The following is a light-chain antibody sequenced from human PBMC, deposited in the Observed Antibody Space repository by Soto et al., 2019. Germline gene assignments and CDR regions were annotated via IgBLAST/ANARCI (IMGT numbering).Light chain of an antibody. CDR1: QTVSSGF. CDR2: GAS. J-gene: IGKJ4*01. V-gene: IGKV3-20*01. CDR3: HQYYSSPTT. Sequence: IVLTQSPGTLSVSPWERATVSCRASQTVSSGFLAWYQQKVGQAPRLLIYGASTRATGIPDRFSGSGSGTDFTLTIDRLEPEDFAVYYCHQYYSSPTTFGGGTKVDIK.